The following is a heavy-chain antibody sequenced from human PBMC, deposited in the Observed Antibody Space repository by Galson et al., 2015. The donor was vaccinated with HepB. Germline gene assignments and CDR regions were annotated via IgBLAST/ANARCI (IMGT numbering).Heavy chain of an antibody. V-gene: IGHV3-30*18. CDR3: AKDPGYGDYGANWIDL. Sequence: SLRLSCAASGFTFSSYGMHWVRQAPGKGLEWVAVISYAGTNKYYADSVKGRFTISRDNSKNTLYLQMNSLRAEDTAVYYCAKDPGYGDYGANWIDLWGKGTLVTVSS. J-gene: IGHJ5*02. CDR2: ISYAGTNK. D-gene: IGHD4-17*01. CDR1: GFTFSSYG.